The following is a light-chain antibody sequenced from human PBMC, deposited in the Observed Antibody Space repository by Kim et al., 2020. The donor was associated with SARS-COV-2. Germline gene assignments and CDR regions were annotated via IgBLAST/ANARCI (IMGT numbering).Light chain of an antibody. V-gene: IGKV3-20*01. CDR1: QSVSSSD. Sequence: EVVLTQSPGTLSLSPGDRATLSCRASQSVSSSDLAWYQHKPGQAPKLLIHGASSRATGIPDRFSGSGSGSDFTLTISRLEPEDFAVYYCQQYGATFGGGTKVDIK. J-gene: IGKJ4*01. CDR2: GAS. CDR3: QQYGAT.